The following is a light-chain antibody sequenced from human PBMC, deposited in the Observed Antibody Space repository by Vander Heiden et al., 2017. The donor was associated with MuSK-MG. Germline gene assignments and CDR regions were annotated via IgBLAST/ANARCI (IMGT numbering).Light chain of an antibody. V-gene: IGKV2-28*01. CDR1: QSLLHSNGYNY. J-gene: IGKJ2*01. CDR3: RQALPAPPT. Sequence: DIVMTQSPLSLPVTPGEPASISCRASQSLLHSNGYNYLDWYLQKPGQSPQLLIYLGSNRASGVPDRSTGSGSGTDFTLKISSVEAEHVGVYYCRQALPAPPTFGQWTKLXLK. CDR2: LGS.